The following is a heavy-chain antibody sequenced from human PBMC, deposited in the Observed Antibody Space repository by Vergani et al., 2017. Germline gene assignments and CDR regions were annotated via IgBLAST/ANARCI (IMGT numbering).Heavy chain of an antibody. D-gene: IGHD3-22*01. CDR1: GFTFDDYA. CDR2: ISGSGGST. CDR3: AKLSTYYYDSSGYPDY. J-gene: IGHJ4*02. V-gene: IGHV3-23*04. Sequence: EVQLVESGGVVVQPGGSLGLSCAASGFTFDDYAMHWVRQAPGKGLEWVSAISGSGGSTYYADSVKGRFTISRDNSKNTLYLQMNSLRAEDTAVYYCAKLSTYYYDSSGYPDYWGQGTLVTVSS.